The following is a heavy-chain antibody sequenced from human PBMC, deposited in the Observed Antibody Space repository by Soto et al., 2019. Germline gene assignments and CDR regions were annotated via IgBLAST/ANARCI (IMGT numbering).Heavy chain of an antibody. V-gene: IGHV1-69*05. D-gene: IGHD6-6*01. CDR3: AKMGGGNLPKLFHV. CDR1: GGTFSSYA. CDR2: IIPIFGTA. Sequence: AVKVSCKASGGTFSSYAISWVRQAPGQGLEWMGGIIPIFGTANYAQKFQGRVTISRDNSKSTLYLHVNSLRVDDTAVYYCAKMGGGNLPKLFHVWGHGTLVTVSS. J-gene: IGHJ1*01.